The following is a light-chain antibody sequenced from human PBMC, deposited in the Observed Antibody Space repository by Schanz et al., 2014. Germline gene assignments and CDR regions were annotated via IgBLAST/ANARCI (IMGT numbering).Light chain of an antibody. V-gene: IGLV2-8*01. CDR2: DVT. J-gene: IGLJ2*01. CDR3: SSYTSSSTPV. Sequence: QSALTQPPSASGSPGQSVTISCTGTSSDVGAYNYVSWYQQHPGKAPKLIISDVTRRPSGVPDRFSGSKSDNTASLTVSGLQVEDEADYYCSSYTSSSTPVFGGGTKLTVL. CDR1: SSDVGAYNY.